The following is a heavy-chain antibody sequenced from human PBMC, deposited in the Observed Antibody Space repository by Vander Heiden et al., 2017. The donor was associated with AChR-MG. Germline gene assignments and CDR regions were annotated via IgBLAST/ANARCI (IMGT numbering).Heavy chain of an antibody. CDR2: IKSKIDSGTT. J-gene: IGHJ4*02. D-gene: IGHD1-26*01. CDR3: ATEKDKVGAMDY. V-gene: IGHV3-15*01. CDR1: GFTFIKAW. Sequence: EVQLVESGGGLVKPGGSLKISCPASGFTFIKAWMSWVRQAPGKGLEWVGRIKSKIDSGTTEYAAPVKGRFSISRDDSKNTVYVQMTSLKTEDTAVYYCATEKDKVGAMDYWCQGSLVTVSS.